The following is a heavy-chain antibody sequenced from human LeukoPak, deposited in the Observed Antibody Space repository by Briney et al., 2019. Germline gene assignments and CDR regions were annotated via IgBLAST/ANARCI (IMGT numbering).Heavy chain of an antibody. Sequence: SETLSLTCAVYGGSFSGYYWSWIRQPPGKGLEWIGEINHSGSTNYNPSLKSRVTISVDTSKNQFSLKLSSVTAADTAVYYCARDAYYYYGMDVWGQGTTVTVSS. V-gene: IGHV4-34*01. J-gene: IGHJ6*02. CDR2: INHSGST. CDR3: ARDAYYYYGMDV. CDR1: GGSFSGYY.